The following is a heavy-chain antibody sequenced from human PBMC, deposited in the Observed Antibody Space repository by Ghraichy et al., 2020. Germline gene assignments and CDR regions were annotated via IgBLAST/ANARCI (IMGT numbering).Heavy chain of an antibody. CDR3: ARGLSFTRLYCGGDCAYGGHY. D-gene: IGHD2-21*02. J-gene: IGHJ4*02. V-gene: IGHV3-74*01. CDR2: INSDGSST. CDR1: GFTFSSYW. Sequence: GESLNISCAASGFTFSSYWMHWVRQAPGKGLVWVSRINSDGSSTSYADSVKGRFTISRDNAKNTMYLQMNSLRAEDTAVHYCARGLSFTRLYCGGDCAYGGHYWGQGTLVTVSS.